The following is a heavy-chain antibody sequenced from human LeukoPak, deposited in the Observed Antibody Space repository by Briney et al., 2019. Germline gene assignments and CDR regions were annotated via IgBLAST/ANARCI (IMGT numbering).Heavy chain of an antibody. CDR3: AKDQHYDYVLDY. J-gene: IGHJ4*02. Sequence: ASVKVSCKASGGTFSSYAISWVRQAPGQGLEWMGGIIPIFGTANYAQKFQGRVTITTDESTSTAYMELSSLRSEDTAVYYCAKDQHYDYVLDYWGQGTLVTVSS. V-gene: IGHV1-69*05. D-gene: IGHD3-16*01. CDR2: IIPIFGTA. CDR1: GGTFSSYA.